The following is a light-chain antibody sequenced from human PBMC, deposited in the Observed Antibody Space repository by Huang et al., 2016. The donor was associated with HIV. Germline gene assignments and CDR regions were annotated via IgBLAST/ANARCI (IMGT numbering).Light chain of an antibody. J-gene: IGKJ1*01. CDR3: QQRSNWPPWT. CDR2: DAS. CDR1: QSVSSY. V-gene: IGKV3-11*01. Sequence: EIVLTQSPATLSLSPGERAPLSCRASQSVSSYLAWYQQKPGQAPRLLIYDASHRATGIPARFSGSGSGTDFTLTISSLEPEDVAVYYCQQRSNWPPWTFGQGTKVEIK.